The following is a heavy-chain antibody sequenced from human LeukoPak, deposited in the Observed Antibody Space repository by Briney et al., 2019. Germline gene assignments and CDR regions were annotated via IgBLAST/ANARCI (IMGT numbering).Heavy chain of an antibody. CDR1: GGSFSGYY. V-gene: IGHV4-34*01. CDR2: INHSGST. Sequence: PSGTLSLTCAVYGGSFSGYYWSWIRQPPGKGLEWIGEINHSGSTNYNPSLKSRVTISVDTSKNQFSLKLSSVTAADTAVYYCARDVDTAMVLFHYGMDVWGQGTTVTVSS. D-gene: IGHD5-18*01. CDR3: ARDVDTAMVLFHYGMDV. J-gene: IGHJ6*02.